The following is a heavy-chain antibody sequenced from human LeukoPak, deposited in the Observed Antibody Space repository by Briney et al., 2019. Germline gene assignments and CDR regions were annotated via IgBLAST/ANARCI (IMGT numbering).Heavy chain of an antibody. V-gene: IGHV4-31*03. D-gene: IGHD2-2*01. CDR3: ARSIVVVPAAFDY. Sequence: SETLSLTCTVSGGSISSGGYYWSWIRQHPGKGLEWIGYIYYSGSTYYNPSLKSRVTISVDTSKNQFSLKLSSVTAADTAVYYCARSIVVVPAAFDYWGQGTLVTVSS. CDR1: GGSISSGGYY. J-gene: IGHJ4*02. CDR2: IYYSGST.